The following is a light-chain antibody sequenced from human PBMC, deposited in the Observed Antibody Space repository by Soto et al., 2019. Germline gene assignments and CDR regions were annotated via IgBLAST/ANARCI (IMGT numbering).Light chain of an antibody. J-gene: IGKJ2*01. Sequence: VQMTQSPSTLSASVGDRVTITCRASQSISSWLAWYQQKPGKAPKLLIYDASSLQSGVPSRFSGSGSGTDFTLTISSLQPEDFATYYCQQSYSTPYTFGQGTNVDIK. V-gene: IGKV1-39*01. CDR1: QSISSW. CDR2: DAS. CDR3: QQSYSTPYT.